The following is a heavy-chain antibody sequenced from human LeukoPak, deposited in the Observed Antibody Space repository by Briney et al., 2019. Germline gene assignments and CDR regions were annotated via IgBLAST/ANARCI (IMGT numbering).Heavy chain of an antibody. J-gene: IGHJ4*02. D-gene: IGHD5-18*01. V-gene: IGHV3-74*01. CDR1: ELTLSGYW. Sequence: PGGSLRLSCAASELTLSGYWMHWVRQAPGKGLAWVSRISPDGSTTNYADSVRGRFTISRDNAKNTLYLQMSSLRADDTAVYYCARASANNYGLFDYWGQGTLVTVSS. CDR2: ISPDGSTT. CDR3: ARASANNYGLFDY.